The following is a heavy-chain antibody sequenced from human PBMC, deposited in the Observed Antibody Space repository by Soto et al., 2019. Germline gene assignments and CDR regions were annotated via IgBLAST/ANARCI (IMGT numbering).Heavy chain of an antibody. J-gene: IGHJ3*02. Sequence: SGGSLRLSCAASGFTFSSYAMHWVRQAPGKGLEWVAVISYDGSNKYYADSVKGRFTISRDNSKNTLYLQMNSLRAEDTAVYYCARDSSGYSSSWYSPGAFDSWGQGTMVTVSS. CDR1: GFTFSSYA. CDR3: ARDSSGYSSSWYSPGAFDS. V-gene: IGHV3-30-3*01. D-gene: IGHD6-13*01. CDR2: ISYDGSNK.